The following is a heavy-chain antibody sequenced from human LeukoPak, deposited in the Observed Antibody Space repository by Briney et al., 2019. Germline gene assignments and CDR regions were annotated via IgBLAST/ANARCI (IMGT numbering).Heavy chain of an antibody. CDR1: GGSFSGYY. Sequence: SETLSLTCAVYGGSFSGYYWSWIRQPPGKGLEWIGGINHSGSTNYNPSLKSRVTISVDTSKNQFSLKLSSVTAADTAVYYCARGGPCSSTSCYTGWFDPWGQGTLVTVSS. CDR2: INHSGST. D-gene: IGHD2-2*02. J-gene: IGHJ5*02. CDR3: ARGGPCSSTSCYTGWFDP. V-gene: IGHV4-34*01.